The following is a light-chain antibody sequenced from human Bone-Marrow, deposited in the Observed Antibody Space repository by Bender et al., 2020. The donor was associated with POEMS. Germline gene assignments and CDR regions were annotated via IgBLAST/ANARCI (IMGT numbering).Light chain of an antibody. Sequence: QSALTQPASVSGSPGQSITISCTGTSSDVGSYKLVSWYQQHPGKAPKLMIYEGSKRPSGVSHRFSGSKSGNTASLTISGLQAEDEADYYCCSYAGAGTWVFGGGTKLTVL. J-gene: IGLJ3*02. CDR2: EGS. CDR3: CSYAGAGTWV. V-gene: IGLV2-23*01. CDR1: SSDVGSYKL.